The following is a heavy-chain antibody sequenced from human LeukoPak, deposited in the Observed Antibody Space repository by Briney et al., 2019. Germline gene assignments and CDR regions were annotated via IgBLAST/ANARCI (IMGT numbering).Heavy chain of an antibody. V-gene: IGHV4-4*02. J-gene: IGHJ4*02. CDR3: AREGGFYRPLDY. D-gene: IGHD3-3*01. CDR1: GGSISSTNW. CDR2: VHLSGRT. Sequence: PSETLSLTCGVSGGSISSTNWWTWVRQPPGEGLEWIGEVHLSGRTNYNPSLESRVTMSVDMPENHISLKLTSVTAADTAVYYCAREGGFYRPLDYSGQGTLVTVSS.